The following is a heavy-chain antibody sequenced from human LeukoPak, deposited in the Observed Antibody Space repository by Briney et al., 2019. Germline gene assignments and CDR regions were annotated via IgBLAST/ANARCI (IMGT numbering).Heavy chain of an antibody. J-gene: IGHJ4*02. Sequence: SETLSLTCTVSADSLSSGGHYWAWIRQLPGKGLESIGFIHHSGSSRHNPSLKDRVAISVDASRKQFALRLSSVTAADTAIYYCARGGNRFGGFYFDYWGQGIQVIISS. CDR3: ARGGNRFGGFYFDY. CDR2: IHHSGSS. V-gene: IGHV4-31*03. CDR1: ADSLSSGGHY. D-gene: IGHD3-10*01.